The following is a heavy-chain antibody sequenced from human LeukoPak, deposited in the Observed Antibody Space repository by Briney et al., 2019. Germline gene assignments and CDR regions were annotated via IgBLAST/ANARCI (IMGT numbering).Heavy chain of an antibody. J-gene: IGHJ4*02. V-gene: IGHV3-21*01. D-gene: IGHD4-17*01. Sequence: SGGSLRLSCAASEFTFSEYSMNWVRQAPGKGLEWVAPISSTSTYIYYADSVTGRFTISRDHSKNTLYLQMNSLRAEDTAVYYCARDWDTVTTSDVFDYWGQGTLVTVSS. CDR2: ISSTSTYI. CDR1: EFTFSEYS. CDR3: ARDWDTVTTSDVFDY.